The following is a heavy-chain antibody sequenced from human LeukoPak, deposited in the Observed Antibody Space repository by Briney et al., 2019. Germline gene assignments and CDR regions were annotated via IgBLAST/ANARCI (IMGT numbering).Heavy chain of an antibody. D-gene: IGHD6-19*01. V-gene: IGHV1-69*10. CDR1: GGTFSSYA. J-gene: IGHJ5*02. CDR2: IIPILGIA. Sequence: SVKVSCKASGGTFSSYAISWVRQAPGQGLEWMGGIIPILGIANYAQKFQGRVTITADESTSTAYMELSSLRSEDTAVYYCARDPVPYSSGWYMTDPWGQGTLATVSS. CDR3: ARDPVPYSSGWYMTDP.